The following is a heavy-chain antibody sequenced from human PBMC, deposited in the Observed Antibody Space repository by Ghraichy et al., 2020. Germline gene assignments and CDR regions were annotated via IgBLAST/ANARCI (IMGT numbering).Heavy chain of an antibody. V-gene: IGHV3-74*01. CDR1: GLTFSSYW. D-gene: IGHD3-16*01. CDR2: IKTDGSTT. CDR3: STSPRAGGGNY. J-gene: IGHJ4*02. Sequence: GGSLRLSCAASGLTFSSYWMHWVRQAPGKGVEWVSHIKTDGSTTNYADSVRVRFTISRDNAKNTLYLQMKSLRADDTAVYYCSTSPRAGGGNYWGQGTLVTVSS.